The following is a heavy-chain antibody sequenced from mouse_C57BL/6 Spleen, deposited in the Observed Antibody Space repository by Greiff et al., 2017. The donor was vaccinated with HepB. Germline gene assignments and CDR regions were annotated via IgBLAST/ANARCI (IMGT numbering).Heavy chain of an antibody. J-gene: IGHJ1*03. Sequence: DVKLVESEGGLVQPGSSMKLSCTASGFTFSDYYMAWVRQVPEKGLEWVANINYDGSSTYYLDSLKSRFIISRDNAKNILYLQMSSLKSEDTATDYCARSSSYWYFDVWGTGTTVTVSS. CDR3: ARSSSYWYFDV. CDR2: INYDGSST. D-gene: IGHD1-1*01. CDR1: GFTFSDYY. V-gene: IGHV5-16*01.